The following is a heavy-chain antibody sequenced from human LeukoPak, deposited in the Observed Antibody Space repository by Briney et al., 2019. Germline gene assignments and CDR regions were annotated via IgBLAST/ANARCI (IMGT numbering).Heavy chain of an antibody. CDR2: INHSGST. J-gene: IGHJ6*02. CDR1: GGSFSDYY. CDR3: ARGFERRYYYYGMDV. D-gene: IGHD1-1*01. V-gene: IGHV4-34*01. Sequence: SETLSLTCAVYGGSFSDYYWSWIRQPPGKGLEWIGEINHSGSTNYNPSLKSRVTISVDTSKNQFSLKLSSVTAADTAVYYCARGFERRYYYYGMDVWGQGTTVTVSS.